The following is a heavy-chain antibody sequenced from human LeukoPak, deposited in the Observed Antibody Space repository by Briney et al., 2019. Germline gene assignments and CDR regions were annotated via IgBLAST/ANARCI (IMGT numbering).Heavy chain of an antibody. Sequence: GASVKVSCKASGYTFTSYAMNWVRQAPGQGLEWMGWINTNTGNPTYAQGFTGRFVFSLDTSVSTAYLQISSLKAEDTAVYYCARSGGAGEWEEDYYFDYWGQGTLVTVSS. D-gene: IGHD1-26*01. CDR2: INTNTGNP. CDR1: GYTFTSYA. J-gene: IGHJ4*02. CDR3: ARSGGAGEWEEDYYFDY. V-gene: IGHV7-4-1*02.